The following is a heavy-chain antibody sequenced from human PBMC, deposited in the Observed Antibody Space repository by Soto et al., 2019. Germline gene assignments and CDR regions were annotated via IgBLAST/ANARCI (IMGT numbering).Heavy chain of an antibody. V-gene: IGHV1-18*01. Sequence: QVQLVQSGAEVKKPGASVKVSCKASAYTFTSYGISWVRQAPGQGLEWLGWISAYNGNTHYPQNLQGRVTMTTDTSTSTAYIVVRRLRSDDTAVYFCAREALAAIEGVNYYYGMDVWGQGPRVTGSS. CDR3: AREALAAIEGVNYYYGMDV. J-gene: IGHJ6*02. CDR2: ISAYNGNT. D-gene: IGHD2-2*01. CDR1: AYTFTSYG.